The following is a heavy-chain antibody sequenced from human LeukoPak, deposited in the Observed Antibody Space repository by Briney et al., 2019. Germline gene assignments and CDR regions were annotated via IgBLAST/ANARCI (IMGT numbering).Heavy chain of an antibody. Sequence: PSETLSLTCTVSGGSISSSTYYWGWIRQPPGKGLEWIGSIFYSGRTYYNPSLKSRVTMSVDTSKNQFSLKLSSVTAADTAVYYCARDSSYFRNWFDPWGQGTLVIVSS. CDR1: GGSISSSTYY. D-gene: IGHD1-26*01. CDR2: IFYSGRT. CDR3: ARDSSYFRNWFDP. V-gene: IGHV4-39*07. J-gene: IGHJ5*02.